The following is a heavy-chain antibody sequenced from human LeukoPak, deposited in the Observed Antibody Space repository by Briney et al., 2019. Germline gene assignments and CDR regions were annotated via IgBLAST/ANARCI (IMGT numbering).Heavy chain of an antibody. Sequence: SETLSLTCAVYGGSFSGYYWSWIRQPPGRGLEWIGEINHSGSTYYNPSLKSRVTISVDTSKNQFSLKLSSVTAADTAVYYCARVPGLDSSSWYWYYYYYMDVWGKGTTVTVSS. V-gene: IGHV4-34*01. CDR1: GGSFSGYY. J-gene: IGHJ6*03. D-gene: IGHD6-13*01. CDR3: ARVPGLDSSSWYWYYYYYMDV. CDR2: INHSGST.